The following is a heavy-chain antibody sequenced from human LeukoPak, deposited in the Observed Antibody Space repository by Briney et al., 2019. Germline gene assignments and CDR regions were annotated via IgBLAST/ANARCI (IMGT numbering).Heavy chain of an antibody. CDR3: AKDGAEYYYGSGSYYNY. J-gene: IGHJ4*02. Sequence: PGGSLRLSCAASGFTVSSNYMSWVRQAPGKGLEWVSVIYSGGSTYYADSVKGRFTISRDNSKNTLYLQMNSLRAEDTAVYYCAKDGAEYYYGSGSYYNYWGQGTLVTVSS. CDR1: GFTVSSNY. D-gene: IGHD3-10*01. CDR2: IYSGGST. V-gene: IGHV3-53*01.